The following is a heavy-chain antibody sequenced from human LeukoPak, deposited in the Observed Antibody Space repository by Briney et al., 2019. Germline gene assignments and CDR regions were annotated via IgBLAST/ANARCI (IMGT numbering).Heavy chain of an antibody. Sequence: SETLSLTCTVSGGSISSYYWSWIRQPPGKGLEWIGYIYYSGSTNYNPSLKSRVTISVDTSKNQFSPKLSSVTAADTAVYYCARGSPYYYDSSGYYPPDYWGQGTLVTVSS. D-gene: IGHD3-22*01. CDR3: ARGSPYYYDSSGYYPPDY. J-gene: IGHJ4*02. CDR1: GGSISSYY. V-gene: IGHV4-59*01. CDR2: IYYSGST.